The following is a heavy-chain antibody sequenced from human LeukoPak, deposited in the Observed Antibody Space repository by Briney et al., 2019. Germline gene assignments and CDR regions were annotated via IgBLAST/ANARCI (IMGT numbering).Heavy chain of an antibody. CDR2: IKEDGGET. D-gene: IGHD3-10*01. CDR3: ARHGFYNFDF. V-gene: IGHV3-7*05. CDR1: GITFSNYW. Sequence: GGSLRLSCAASGITFSNYWMGWVRQAPGKGLEWVANIKEDGGETYYVDSVKGRFTVSRDNAKNSLYPQMNNLRADDTAVYYCARHGFYNFDFWGQGTLVTVSS. J-gene: IGHJ4*02.